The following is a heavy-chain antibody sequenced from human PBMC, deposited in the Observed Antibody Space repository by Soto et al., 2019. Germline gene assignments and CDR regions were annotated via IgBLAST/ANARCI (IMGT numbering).Heavy chain of an antibody. V-gene: IGHV3-7*05. J-gene: IGHJ4*02. CDR2: IKQDGSEK. D-gene: IGHD2-8*01. CDR3: ARGGVVLMATLQD. CDR1: GFTFSSYW. Sequence: GGSLRLSCAASGFTFSSYWMSWVRQAPGKGLEWVANIKQDGSEKYYVDSVKGRFTISRDNAKNSLYLQMNSLRAEDTAVYYCARGGVVLMATLQDWGQGTLVTVSS.